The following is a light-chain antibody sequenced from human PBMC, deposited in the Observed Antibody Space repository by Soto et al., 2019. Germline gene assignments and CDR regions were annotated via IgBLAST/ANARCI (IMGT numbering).Light chain of an antibody. V-gene: IGKV3-15*01. Sequence: EIVMTQSPATLSVSPGERATLSCRASQSVSSNLAWYQQKPGQAPRLLIYGASTRATGIPARFSGSGSGTEFTLTITSLQSEDFAVYYCQQYNNWPFPSWTFVQGTKVAFK. CDR3: QQYNNWPFPSWT. J-gene: IGKJ1*01. CDR1: QSVSSN. CDR2: GAS.